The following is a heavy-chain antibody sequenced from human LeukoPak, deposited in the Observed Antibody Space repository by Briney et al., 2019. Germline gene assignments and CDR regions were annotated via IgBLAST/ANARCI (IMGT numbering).Heavy chain of an antibody. D-gene: IGHD6-13*01. Sequence: PSDTLSLTCTVSGRSISTYYSSWIQQHPGNGREWLGYIYSSRDTNYNPSLKSRVTFSADTSKNQFSLKLSSVTAADTAVYYCARKGPIAATGPDYWGQGTLVTVSS. CDR3: ARKGPIAATGPDY. V-gene: IGHV4-59*07. CDR2: IYSSRDT. CDR1: GRSISTYY. J-gene: IGHJ4*02.